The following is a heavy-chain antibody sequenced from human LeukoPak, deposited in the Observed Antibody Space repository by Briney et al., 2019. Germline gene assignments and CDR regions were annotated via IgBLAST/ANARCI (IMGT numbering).Heavy chain of an antibody. V-gene: IGHV3-21*01. D-gene: IGHD4/OR15-4a*01. CDR3: ARVRFAGPQAFDI. CDR1: TFTLSSYT. CDR2: ISSSSTYI. Sequence: PGGSLRLSCAASTFTLSSYTMNWVRQAPGKGLEWVSSISSSSTYINYAGSVKGRFTISRDNAKNSMALQMNSLRAEDTAVYYCARVRFAGPQAFDIWGQGTMVTVAS. J-gene: IGHJ3*02.